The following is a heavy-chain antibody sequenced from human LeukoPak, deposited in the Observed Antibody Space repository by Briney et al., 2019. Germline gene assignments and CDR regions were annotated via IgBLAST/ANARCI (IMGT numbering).Heavy chain of an antibody. J-gene: IGHJ4*02. CDR3: VKENFDY. Sequence: GRSLRLSCAASGFSFDDYAMHWVRQTPGKGLEWVSGISWNSDTIGYADSVKGRFTISRDNAKNTLYLQMSSLRAEDTAVYYCVKENFDYWGQGTLVTVSS. CDR1: GFSFDDYA. V-gene: IGHV3-9*01. CDR2: ISWNSDTI.